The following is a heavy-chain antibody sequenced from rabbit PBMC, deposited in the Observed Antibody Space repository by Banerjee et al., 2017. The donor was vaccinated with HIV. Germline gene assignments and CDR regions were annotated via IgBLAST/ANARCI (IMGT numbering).Heavy chain of an antibody. J-gene: IGHJ4*01. V-gene: IGHV1S45*01. CDR3: ARVTGSVLGVGFGL. D-gene: IGHD4-1*01. CDR2: IYAGSSGST. Sequence: QEQLEESGGDLVKPEGSLTLTCTASGIDFSSVYYMCWVRQAPGKGLEWIACIYAGSSGSTYFASWVNGRFTIARTSSTTVTLQMTSLTAADTATYFCARVTGSVLGVGFGLWVPGTLVTVS. CDR1: GIDFSSVYY.